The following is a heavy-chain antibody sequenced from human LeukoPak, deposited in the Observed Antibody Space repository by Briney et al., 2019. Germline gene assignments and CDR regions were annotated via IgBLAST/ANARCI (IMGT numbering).Heavy chain of an antibody. CDR2: IHYSEHA. V-gene: IGHV4-59*08. D-gene: IGHD1-26*01. Sequence: SETLSLTCTVSGGSISSNFWSWIRQPPAKGLEWIAYIHYSEHANSNPSLKSRVTISVGTSKNQFSLKLSSVTAADTAVYYCASAGSGSYSGNFDCWGEGTLAT. CDR1: GGSISSNF. J-gene: IGHJ4*02. CDR3: ASAGSGSYSGNFDC.